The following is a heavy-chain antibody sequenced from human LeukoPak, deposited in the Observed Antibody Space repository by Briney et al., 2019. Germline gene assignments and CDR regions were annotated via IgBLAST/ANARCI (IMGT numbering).Heavy chain of an antibody. D-gene: IGHD3-10*01. CDR1: GGSISSSSYY. Sequence: SETLSLTCTVSGGSISSSSYYWGWIRQPPGKGLEWLGSIYYSGSTYYNPSLKSRVTISVDTSKNQFSLKLSSVTAADTAVYYCARRGFGGLVTNWFDPWGQGTLVTVSS. V-gene: IGHV4-39*01. CDR2: IYYSGST. J-gene: IGHJ5*02. CDR3: ARRGFGGLVTNWFDP.